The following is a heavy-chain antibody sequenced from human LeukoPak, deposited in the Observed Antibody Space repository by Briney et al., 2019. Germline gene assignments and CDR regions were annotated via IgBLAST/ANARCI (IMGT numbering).Heavy chain of an antibody. CDR3: AGISYSGTWPVGY. J-gene: IGHJ4*02. Sequence: GGSLRLSCAASGFTFNIYAMSWVRQAPGKGLEWVSAVSGGGDTTYTADSVKGRFTISRDNSKNTIYLQMNTLITEDTALYYCAGISYSGTWPVGYWGQGTLVTVTA. V-gene: IGHV3-23*01. D-gene: IGHD6-6*01. CDR1: GFTFNIYA. CDR2: VSGGGDTT.